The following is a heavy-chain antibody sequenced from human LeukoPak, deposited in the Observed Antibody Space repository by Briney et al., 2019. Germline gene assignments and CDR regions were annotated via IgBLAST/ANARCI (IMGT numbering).Heavy chain of an antibody. J-gene: IGHJ4*01. CDR2: INHSGRT. Sequence: SETLSLTCAVYGGSFRGYYWSWIRQPPGKGLEWMGEINHSGRTNHNPSLKSRVTISVDTSKNQFSLKLSSATAADTAVYYCARAGDSSSYGDYWGHGILVTVSP. V-gene: IGHV4-34*01. CDR1: GGSFRGYY. CDR3: ARAGDSSSYGDY. D-gene: IGHD3-22*01.